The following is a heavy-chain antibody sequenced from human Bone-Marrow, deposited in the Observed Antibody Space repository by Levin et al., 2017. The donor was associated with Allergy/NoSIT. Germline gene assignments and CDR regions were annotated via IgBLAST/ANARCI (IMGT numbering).Heavy chain of an antibody. CDR2: ISFDGKER. CDR1: GFTFRNYA. V-gene: IGHV3-30*04. Sequence: HAGGSLRLSCSVSGFTFRNYAMHWVRQAPGKGLEWMAVISFDGKERHYADSVKGRFTVSRDNSKSTLYLHLESLQPDDTAVYYCTGGFYDVFVPSQLHNWLEPWGQGTLVTVSS. J-gene: IGHJ5*02. D-gene: IGHD3-3*01. CDR3: TGGFYDVFVPSQLHNWLEP.